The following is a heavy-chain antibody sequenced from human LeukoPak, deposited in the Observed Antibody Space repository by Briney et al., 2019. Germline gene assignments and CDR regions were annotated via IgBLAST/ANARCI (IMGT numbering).Heavy chain of an antibody. V-gene: IGHV3-74*01. CDR1: GFTFSSYA. D-gene: IGHD4-23*01. J-gene: IGHJ4*02. CDR3: ARGRPHGNDY. CDR2: IASDGSST. Sequence: PGGSLRLSCVASGFTFSSYAMSWVRQAPGKGLVWVSRIASDGSSTTYADSVKGRFSISRDNAKNTLYLQMNSLRVEDTAVYCCARGRPHGNDYWGQGTLVTVSS.